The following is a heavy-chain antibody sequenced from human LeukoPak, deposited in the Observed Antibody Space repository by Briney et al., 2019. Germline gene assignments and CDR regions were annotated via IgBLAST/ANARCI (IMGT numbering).Heavy chain of an antibody. Sequence: ASVKVSCKASGYTFTSYGISWVRQAPGQGLEWMGWISAYNGNTNYAQKLQGRVTMTTDTSTSTAYMELRSLRSDDTAVYYCARVPHIAAAGTWFDPWGQGTLVTVSS. J-gene: IGHJ5*02. CDR3: ARVPHIAAAGTWFDP. D-gene: IGHD6-13*01. V-gene: IGHV1-18*01. CDR2: ISAYNGNT. CDR1: GYTFTSYG.